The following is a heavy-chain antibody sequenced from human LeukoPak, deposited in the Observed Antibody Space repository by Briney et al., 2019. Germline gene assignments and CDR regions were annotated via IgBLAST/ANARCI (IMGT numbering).Heavy chain of an antibody. D-gene: IGHD3-10*01. V-gene: IGHV3-15*01. Sequence: GGSLRLSCAASGFTFRNAWMSWVRQAPGKGLEWVGRIKSKNNGGTTDYAAPVTGRFTISRDDSRNTLYLQMSSLKTEDTGVYYCTTGSTSDYGSGSYTTIDYWGQGTLVTVSS. CDR3: TTGSTSDYGSGSYTTIDY. CDR2: IKSKNNGGTT. CDR1: GFTFRNAW. J-gene: IGHJ4*02.